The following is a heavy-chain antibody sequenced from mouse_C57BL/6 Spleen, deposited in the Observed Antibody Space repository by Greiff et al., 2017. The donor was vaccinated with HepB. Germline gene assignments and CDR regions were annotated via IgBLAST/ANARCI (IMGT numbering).Heavy chain of an antibody. CDR3: AYYYGSSQYYFDY. Sequence: VQLQQPGTELVKPGASVKLSCKASGYTFASYWMHWVKQRPGQGLEWIGNINPSNGGTNYNEKFKSKATLTVDKSSSTAYMQLSSLTSEDSAVYYCAYYYGSSQYYFDYWGQGTTLTVSS. D-gene: IGHD1-1*01. V-gene: IGHV1-53*01. CDR1: GYTFASYW. CDR2: INPSNGGT. J-gene: IGHJ2*01.